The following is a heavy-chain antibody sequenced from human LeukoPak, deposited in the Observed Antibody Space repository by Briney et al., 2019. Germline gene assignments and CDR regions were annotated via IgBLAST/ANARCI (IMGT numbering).Heavy chain of an antibody. CDR2: ISAYNGNT. CDR1: GYTFTSYG. J-gene: IGHJ4*02. D-gene: IGHD5-18*01. V-gene: IGHV1-18*01. Sequence: GASVKVSCKASGYTFTSYGISWVRQAPGQGLEWMGWISAYNGNTNYAQKLQGRVTMTTDTPTSTAYMELRSLRSDDTAVYYCARDKGGYSYGYYFDYWGQGTLVTVSS. CDR3: ARDKGGYSYGYYFDY.